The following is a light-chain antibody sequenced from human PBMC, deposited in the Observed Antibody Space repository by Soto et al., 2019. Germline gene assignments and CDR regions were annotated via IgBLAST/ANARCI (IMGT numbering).Light chain of an antibody. CDR3: QQHTISMYT. Sequence: EIVLTQSPGTLSLSPGETATLSCRASQSVARDLTWYQQKPGQAPRLLISRASTGATGIPDRFSGSGSGTDFTLTINRLEPEDSALYYCQQHTISMYTFGQGTKLEIK. CDR1: QSVARD. V-gene: IGKV3-20*01. CDR2: RAS. J-gene: IGKJ2*01.